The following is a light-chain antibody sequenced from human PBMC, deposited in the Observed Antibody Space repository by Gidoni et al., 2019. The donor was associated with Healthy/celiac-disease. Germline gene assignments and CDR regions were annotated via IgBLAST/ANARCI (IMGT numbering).Light chain of an antibody. J-gene: IGKJ4*01. CDR3: QQYGSSPPLT. Sequence: IVLTQSPVTLSLSPGERATLTCKASQSVSSSYLAWYQQKPGQTPRLLIYGASSRATGIPDRFSGSGSGTDFTLTISRLEPEDFAVYYCQQYGSSPPLTFGGGTKVEI. CDR1: QSVSSSY. CDR2: GAS. V-gene: IGKV3-20*01.